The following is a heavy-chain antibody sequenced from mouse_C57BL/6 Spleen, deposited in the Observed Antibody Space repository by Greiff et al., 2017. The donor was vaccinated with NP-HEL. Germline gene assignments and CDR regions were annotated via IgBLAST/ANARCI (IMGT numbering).Heavy chain of an antibody. D-gene: IGHD3-2*02. J-gene: IGHJ4*01. CDR3: ARSSTGYGAMDY. V-gene: IGHV1-52*01. CDR1: GFTFTSYW. Sequence: QVQLQQPGAELVRPGSSVKLSCKASGFTFTSYWMHWVKQRPIQGLEWIGNIDPSDSETHYNQKFKDKVTLTIDNSSSTAYMQLSSLTSEDSAVYYCARSSTGYGAMDYWGQGTSVTVSS. CDR2: IDPSDSET.